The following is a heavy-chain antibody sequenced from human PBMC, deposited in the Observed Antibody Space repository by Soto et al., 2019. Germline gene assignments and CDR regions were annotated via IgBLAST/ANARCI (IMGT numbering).Heavy chain of an antibody. CDR1: GFTFSNAW. CDR3: TTDLQPSIEARRGVESYYYYYCMVF. J-gene: IGHJ6*03. Sequence: EVQLVESGGGLVKPGGSLRLSCAASGFTFSNAWMSWVRQAPGKGLEWVGRIKSKTDGGTTDYAAHVKGRFTISIDDSENTLYLQMNSRETEATSVYYFTTDLQPSIEARRGVESYYYYYCMVFCGKGTTVTVSS. CDR2: IKSKTDGGTT. V-gene: IGHV3-15*01. D-gene: IGHD6-6*01.